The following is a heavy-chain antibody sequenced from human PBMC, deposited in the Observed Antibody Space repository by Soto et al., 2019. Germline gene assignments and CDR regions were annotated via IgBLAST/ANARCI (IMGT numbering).Heavy chain of an antibody. V-gene: IGHV3-7*01. CDR1: GFTFSSYW. CDR2: IKQDGSEK. D-gene: IGHD3-3*01. Sequence: LRLSCAASGFTFSSYWMSWVRQAPGKGLEWVANIKQDGSEKYYVDSVKGRFTISRDNAKNSLYLQMNSLRAEDTAVYYCARPDYDFWSDYYYGMDVWGQGTTVTVSS. CDR3: ARPDYDFWSDYYYGMDV. J-gene: IGHJ6*02.